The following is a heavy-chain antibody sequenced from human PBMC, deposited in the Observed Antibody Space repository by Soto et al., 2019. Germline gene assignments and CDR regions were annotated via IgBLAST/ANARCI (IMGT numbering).Heavy chain of an antibody. CDR3: VRCYGARVYLDY. V-gene: IGHV4-30-4*01. J-gene: IGHJ4*02. CDR2: IYYSGST. Sequence: SETVSLSCTVSGGSLNNGDYYWSWIRQPPEKGLEWIGYIYYSGSTYYNPSLKSRVTISVDTSMNQFSLNLNSVTAADTAVYFFVRCYGARVYLDYCAKRSL. D-gene: IGHD4-17*01. CDR1: GGSLNNGDYY.